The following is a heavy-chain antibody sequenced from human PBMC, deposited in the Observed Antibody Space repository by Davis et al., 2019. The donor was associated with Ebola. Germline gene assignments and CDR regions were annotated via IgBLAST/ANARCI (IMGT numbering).Heavy chain of an antibody. Sequence: LRLSCAVSGGSISSGGYSWSWIRQPPGKGLEWIGYIYHSGSTNYNPSLKSRVTISVDPSKNQFSLKLSSVTAADTAVYYCARRRRHSSGWYGWFDPWGQGTLVTVSS. CDR2: IYHSGST. D-gene: IGHD6-19*01. CDR1: GGSISSGGYS. V-gene: IGHV4-30-2*01. CDR3: ARRRRHSSGWYGWFDP. J-gene: IGHJ5*02.